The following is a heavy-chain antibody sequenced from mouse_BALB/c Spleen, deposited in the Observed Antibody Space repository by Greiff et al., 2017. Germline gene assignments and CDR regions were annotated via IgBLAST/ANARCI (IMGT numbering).Heavy chain of an antibody. CDR3: ARGDYYGSSYVGTSWFAY. D-gene: IGHD1-1*01. Sequence: EVQGVESGGGLVKPGGSLKLSCAASGFTFSSYAMSWVRQSPEKRLEWVAEISSGGSYTYYPDTVTGRFTISRDNAKTTLYLEMSSLRSEDTAMYYCARGDYYGSSYVGTSWFAYWGQGTLVTVSA. J-gene: IGHJ3*01. CDR1: GFTFSSYA. V-gene: IGHV5-9-4*01. CDR2: ISSGGSYT.